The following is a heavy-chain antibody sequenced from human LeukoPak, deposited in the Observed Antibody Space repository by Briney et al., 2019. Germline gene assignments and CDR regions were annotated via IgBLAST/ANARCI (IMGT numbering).Heavy chain of an antibody. CDR1: GFTFSSYA. D-gene: IGHD6-13*01. J-gene: IGHJ4*02. Sequence: GGSLRLSCSASGFTFSSYAMRWVRQAPGKGLEYVSAFSSNGGSTYYADSVKGRFTISRDNSKNTLYLQMSSLRAEDTAVYYCVKDRILAAAGYYFDYWGQGTLVTVSS. V-gene: IGHV3-64D*06. CDR3: VKDRILAAAGYYFDY. CDR2: FSSNGGST.